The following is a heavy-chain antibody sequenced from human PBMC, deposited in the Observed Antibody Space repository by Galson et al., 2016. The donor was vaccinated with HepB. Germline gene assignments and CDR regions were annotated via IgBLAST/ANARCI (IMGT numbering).Heavy chain of an antibody. CDR1: GFIFSNYG. D-gene: IGHD4-11*01. CDR2: TSHDGSET. V-gene: IGHV3-30*18. CDR3: AKGYHDYSNYGHFDY. J-gene: IGHJ4*02. Sequence: SLRLSCAASGFIFSNYGIHWVRQAPGKGLEWVAVTSHDGSETNYGDSVKGRFTVSRDNSENTLFLQVDSLGAEDTAIYYCAKGYHDYSNYGHFDYWGQGTLVTVSS.